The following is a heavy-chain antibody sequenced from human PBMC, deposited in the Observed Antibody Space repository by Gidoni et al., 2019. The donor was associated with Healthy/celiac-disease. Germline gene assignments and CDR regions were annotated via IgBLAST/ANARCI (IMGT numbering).Heavy chain of an antibody. Sequence: QVQLPQCGAGLLQPSDTLSLTCAVDGGSFSGYYWSWIRQPPGKGLEWIGEINQSGSTNYNPSLKSRVTTSVDTSKNQFSLKLSSVTAAGTAVYYCARRGSSSSEAGYWGQGTLVTVSS. CDR2: INQSGST. D-gene: IGHD6-6*01. J-gene: IGHJ4*02. V-gene: IGHV4-34*01. CDR3: ARRGSSSSEAGY. CDR1: GGSFSGYY.